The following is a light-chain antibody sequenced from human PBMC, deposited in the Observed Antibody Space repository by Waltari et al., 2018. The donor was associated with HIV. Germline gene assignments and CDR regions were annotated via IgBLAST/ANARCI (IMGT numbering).Light chain of an antibody. V-gene: IGLV2-14*01. CDR3: SSYTKSGIVV. J-gene: IGLJ2*01. CDR2: EVT. CDR1: TSDIAYYNY. Sequence: QSALTQPASVSGSPGQSVIISCTGSTSDIAYYNYVSWYQQQSGKAPKALIYEVTNRASVISSRFSGSKSGNAASLTISGLETDDEGDYFCSSYTKSGIVVFGGGT.